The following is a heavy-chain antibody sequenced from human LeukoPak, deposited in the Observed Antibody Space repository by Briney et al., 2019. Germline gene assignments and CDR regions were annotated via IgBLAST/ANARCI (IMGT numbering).Heavy chain of an antibody. V-gene: IGHV3-74*01. J-gene: IGHJ4*02. CDR1: GFTFSSYW. D-gene: IGHD4-17*01. Sequence: GGSLRLSCAASGFTFSSYWMHWVRRAPGKGLVWVSRINSDGSSTSYADSVKGRFTISRDNAKNTLYLQMNSLRAEDTAVYYCARDSHGDYVDFDYWGQGTLVTVSS. CDR3: ARDSHGDYVDFDY. CDR2: INSDGSST.